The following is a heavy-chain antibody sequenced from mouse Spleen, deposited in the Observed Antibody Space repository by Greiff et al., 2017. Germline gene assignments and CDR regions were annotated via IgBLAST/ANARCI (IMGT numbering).Heavy chain of an antibody. D-gene: IGHD1-1*01. V-gene: IGHV1-82*01. CDR1: GYAFSSSW. CDR3: ARSEFYYYGSSYWYFDV. J-gene: IGHJ1*01. Sequence: VQLQQSGPELVKPGASVKISCKASGYAFSSSWMNWVKQRPGKGLEWIGRIYPGDGDTNYNGKFKGKATLTADKSSSTAYMQLSSLTSEDSAVYFCARSEFYYYGSSYWYFDVWGAGTTVTVSS. CDR2: IYPGDGDT.